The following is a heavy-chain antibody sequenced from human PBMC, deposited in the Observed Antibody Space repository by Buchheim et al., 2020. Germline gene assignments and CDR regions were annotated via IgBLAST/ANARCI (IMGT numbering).Heavy chain of an antibody. CDR3: ARGPGRSTYYYFY. CDR1: GDNFSNIG. J-gene: IGHJ4*02. D-gene: IGHD3-22*01. V-gene: IGHV1-69*01. Sequence: QVQLVQSGAEVKRPGSSVRVSCKASGDNFSNIGINWVRQAPRHGFEWMGGIVPIFGTAKYAQQFQGRVPITADEATSTVYMKLSSLRSEDTAMYYCARGPGRSTYYYFYWGQGT. CDR2: IVPIFGTA.